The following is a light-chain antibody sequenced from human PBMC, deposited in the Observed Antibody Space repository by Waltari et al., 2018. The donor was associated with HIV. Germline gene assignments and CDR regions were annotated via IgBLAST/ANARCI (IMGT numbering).Light chain of an antibody. CDR2: EAN. CDR1: ALPRKY. J-gene: IGLJ7*01. V-gene: IGLV3-10*01. CDR3: YSTDDSGNPLAV. Sequence: SYELTQPPSVSVSPGQTARITCSGDALPRKYAYWYQQKSGQAPVLVIYEANRRPSGIPERFSGSSSGTMATLTISGAQVEDEGDYYCYSTDDSGNPLAVFGGGTQLTVL.